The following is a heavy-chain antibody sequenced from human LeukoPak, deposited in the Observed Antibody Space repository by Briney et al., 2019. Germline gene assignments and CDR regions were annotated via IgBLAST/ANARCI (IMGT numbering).Heavy chain of an antibody. Sequence: SVKVSCKASGGTLSSYAISWVRQAPGQGLEWMGRIIPILGIANYAQKFQGRVTITADKSTSTAYMELSSLRSEDTAVYYCATKGAMGAFDIWGQGTMVTVSS. CDR2: IIPILGIA. CDR3: ATKGAMGAFDI. CDR1: GGTLSSYA. D-gene: IGHD5-18*01. V-gene: IGHV1-69*04. J-gene: IGHJ3*02.